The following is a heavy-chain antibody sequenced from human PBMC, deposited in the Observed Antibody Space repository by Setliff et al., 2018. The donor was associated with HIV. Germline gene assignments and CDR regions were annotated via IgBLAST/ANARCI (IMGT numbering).Heavy chain of an antibody. CDR1: GYSLTDFY. D-gene: IGHD3-3*01. J-gene: IGHJ4*02. Sequence: VASVKVSSKASGYSLTDFYIHWVRQAPGQGLEWMGWITPNSGGTEYAGKFQGRVTLTRDTSINTAYMEVTRLTSDDTAVYYCAGVSSQFSEWRKDYFEYWGRGSLVTVSS. V-gene: IGHV1-2*02. CDR3: AGVSSQFSEWRKDYFEY. CDR2: ITPNSGGT.